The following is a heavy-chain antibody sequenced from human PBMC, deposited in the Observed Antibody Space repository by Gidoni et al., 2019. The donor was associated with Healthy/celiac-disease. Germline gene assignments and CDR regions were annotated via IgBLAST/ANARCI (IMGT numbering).Heavy chain of an antibody. Sequence: PGKGLAWVSYISSSGSTIYYADSVKGRFTISRDNAKNSLYLQMNSLRAEDTAVYYCARDRGGSKVIDYWGQGTLVTVSS. V-gene: IGHV3-11*01. J-gene: IGHJ4*02. CDR2: ISSSGSTI. D-gene: IGHD3-10*01. CDR3: ARDRGGSKVIDY.